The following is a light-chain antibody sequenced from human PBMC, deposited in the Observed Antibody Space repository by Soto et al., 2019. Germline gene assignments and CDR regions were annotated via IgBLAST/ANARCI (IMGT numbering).Light chain of an antibody. J-gene: IGKJ1*01. CDR1: QRVGRNY. CDR2: GAS. V-gene: IGKV3-20*01. Sequence: EIVLTQSPGTLSLSPGERATLSCRASQRVGRNYLAWYQQKPSQAPRLLIYGASSRATGIPDRFSGRGSGTDFTLNISRLEPEDFAVYYCQQYDNSPLTFGQGTKVEIK. CDR3: QQYDNSPLT.